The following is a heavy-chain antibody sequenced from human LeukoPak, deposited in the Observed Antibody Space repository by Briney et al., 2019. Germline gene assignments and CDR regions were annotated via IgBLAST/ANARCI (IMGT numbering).Heavy chain of an antibody. V-gene: IGHV3-23*01. CDR1: GFIFSNDA. CDR2: IVGRGSST. Sequence: PGGSLRLSCAASGFIFSNDAMSWVRQAPGMGLEWVSAIVGRGSSTYYADSVKGRFTISRDNSKNTLYLQLNRLRAEDTAVYYCAKWGDYDILTGYYDSDYWGQGTLVTVSS. J-gene: IGHJ4*02. CDR3: AKWGDYDILTGYYDSDY. D-gene: IGHD3-9*01.